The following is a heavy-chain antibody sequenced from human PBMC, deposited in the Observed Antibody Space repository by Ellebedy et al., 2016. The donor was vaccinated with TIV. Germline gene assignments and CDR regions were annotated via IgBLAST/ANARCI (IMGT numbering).Heavy chain of an antibody. CDR2: ISSSSSYI. J-gene: IGHJ6*02. D-gene: IGHD5-18*01. CDR1: GFTFSSYS. Sequence: GESLKISCAASGFTFSSYSMNWVRQAPGKGLAWVSSISSSSSYIYYADSVKGRFTISRDNAKNSLFLQMNSLRAEDKAVYYCARVRGYSYGYGGMDVWGQGTTVTVSS. CDR3: ARVRGYSYGYGGMDV. V-gene: IGHV3-21*01.